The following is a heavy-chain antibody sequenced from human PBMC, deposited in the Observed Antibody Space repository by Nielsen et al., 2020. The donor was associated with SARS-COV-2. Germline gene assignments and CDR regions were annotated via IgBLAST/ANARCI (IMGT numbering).Heavy chain of an antibody. D-gene: IGHD3-3*01. CDR2: ISSSSSYI. V-gene: IGHV3-21*01. Sequence: WIRQPPGKGLEWVSSISSSSSYIYYADSVKGRFTISRDNAKNSLYLQTNSLRAEDTAVYYCARPANDFWSGYYAGSYYYYGMDVWGQGTTVTVSS. CDR3: ARPANDFWSGYYAGSYYYYGMDV. J-gene: IGHJ6*02.